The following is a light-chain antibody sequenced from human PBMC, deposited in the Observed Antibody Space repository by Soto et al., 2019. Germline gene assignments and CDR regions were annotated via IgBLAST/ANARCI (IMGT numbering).Light chain of an antibody. CDR2: EVS. CDR1: SSDVGGLDY. J-gene: IGLJ1*01. CDR3: SSYTTSSTYV. V-gene: IGLV2-14*01. Sequence: QSALTQPASVSGSPGQSITISCTGTSSDVGGLDYVSWYQHHPGKAPKLIIHEVSSRPSGVSDRFSGSKSGNTASLTISTLQAEDEANYYCSSYTTSSTYVFGTGTKVTV.